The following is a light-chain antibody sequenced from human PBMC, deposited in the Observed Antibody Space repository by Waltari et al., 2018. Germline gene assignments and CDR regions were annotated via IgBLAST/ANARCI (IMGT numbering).Light chain of an antibody. CDR3: SLYTGSGIWV. CDR2: KAT. Sequence: QTVVTQEPSLSVSPGGTVTLTCALSSGSVSSTSYATWYQKTPGQAPRTLVYKATSRSSGVPDRFSGSILGNKAALTITGAQADDESDYYCSLYTGSGIWVFGGGTKLTVL. CDR1: SGSVSSTSY. V-gene: IGLV8-61*01. J-gene: IGLJ3*02.